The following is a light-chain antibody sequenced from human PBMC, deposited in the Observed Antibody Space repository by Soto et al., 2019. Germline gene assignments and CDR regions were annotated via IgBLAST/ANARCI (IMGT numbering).Light chain of an antibody. V-gene: IGLV2-8*01. CDR1: SSDVGAYNY. CDR3: SSYAGSNNPWV. CDR2: EVT. Sequence: QSALTQPPSASGSPGQSVTISCTGTSSDVGAYNYVCWYQQHPGKAPKLIISEVTKRPSGVPDRFSGSKSGNTASLTVTGLQAEDEADYYCSSYAGSNNPWVFGGGTKRTVL. J-gene: IGLJ3*02.